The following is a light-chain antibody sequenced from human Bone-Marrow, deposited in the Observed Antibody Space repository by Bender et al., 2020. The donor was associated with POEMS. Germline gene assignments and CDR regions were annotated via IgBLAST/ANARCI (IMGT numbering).Light chain of an antibody. J-gene: IGLJ3*02. CDR3: AVWDDSLNGWV. CDR2: DVS. Sequence: QSALTQPASVSGSPGQSITISCTGTSSDVGGYDFVSWYQHHPGKAPKLIIYDVSNRPSGVSNRFSGSRSGTSASLAISGLQSEDEADYYCAVWDDSLNGWVFGGGTKLTVL. V-gene: IGLV2-14*03. CDR1: SSDVGGYDF.